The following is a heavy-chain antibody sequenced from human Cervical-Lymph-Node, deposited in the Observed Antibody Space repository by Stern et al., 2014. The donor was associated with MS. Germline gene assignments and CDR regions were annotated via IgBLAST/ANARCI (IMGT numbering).Heavy chain of an antibody. CDR3: AGASDGNSWFGSVWSPFHY. D-gene: IGHD6-13*01. V-gene: IGHV3-30*04. Sequence: VQLVESGGGVVQPGRYLRLSCAASGFTFITYSMHWVRQAPGKGLEWVAVISSDGSNKWYADSVEGRFTISRDNSKNTVYLQMNSLTTEDTAVYYCAGASDGNSWFGSVWSPFHYWGQGTLVTVSS. CDR2: ISSDGSNK. J-gene: IGHJ4*02. CDR1: GFTFITYS.